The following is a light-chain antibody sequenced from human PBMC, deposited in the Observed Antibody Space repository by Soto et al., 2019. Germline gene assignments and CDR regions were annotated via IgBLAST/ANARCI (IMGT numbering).Light chain of an antibody. CDR1: QSVGSN. V-gene: IGKV3-15*01. CDR2: GAF. CDR3: QQYNSWLT. J-gene: IGKJ4*01. Sequence: EIVMTQSPVTLSVSPGERATLSCRANQSVGSNLAWYQQKFGQAPRLLIYGAFTRATGIPARFSGSGSGTEFTLTISSLQSEDFAVYYCQQYNSWLTFGGGTKVEIK.